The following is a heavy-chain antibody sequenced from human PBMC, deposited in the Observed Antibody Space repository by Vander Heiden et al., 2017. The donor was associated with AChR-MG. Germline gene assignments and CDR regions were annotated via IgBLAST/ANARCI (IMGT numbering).Heavy chain of an antibody. D-gene: IGHD2-15*01. CDR2: ISYDGSNK. V-gene: IGHV3-30*03. CDR1: GFPFSGYG. J-gene: IGHJ3*02. CDR3: APDITEGGWLDAFDI. Sequence: QVQLVESGGGVVQPGGCLGPSCAASGFPFSGYGMHWVCQAPGKGLEWVAVISYDGSNKYYADSVKGRFTISRDNSKNTLYLQMNSLRAEDTAVYYCAPDITEGGWLDAFDIWGQGTMVTVSS.